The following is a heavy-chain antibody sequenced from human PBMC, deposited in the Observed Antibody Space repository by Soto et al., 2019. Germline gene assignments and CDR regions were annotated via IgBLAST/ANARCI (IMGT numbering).Heavy chain of an antibody. CDR3: ARDRVLRYFDWLLESRFDP. D-gene: IGHD3-9*01. J-gene: IGHJ5*02. CDR1: GGSFSGYY. CDR2: INHSGST. V-gene: IGHV4-34*01. Sequence: SETLSLTCAVYGGSFSGYYWSWIRQPPGKGLEWIGEINHSGSTNYNPSLKSRVTISVDTSKNQFSLKLSSVTAADTAVYYCARDRVLRYFDWLLESRFDPWGQGTLVTVSS.